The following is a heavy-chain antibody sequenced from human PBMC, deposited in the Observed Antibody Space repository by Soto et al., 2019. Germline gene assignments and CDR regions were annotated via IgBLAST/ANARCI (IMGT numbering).Heavy chain of an antibody. V-gene: IGHV3-74*01. J-gene: IGHJ4*02. CDR2: INSDGSNT. D-gene: IGHD2-2*01. CDR1: GFTFSSFW. CDR3: ARGGVPAAMSY. Sequence: LRLSCAASGFTFSSFWMHWVRQAPGEGLVWVSRINSDGSNTNYADSVKGRFTISRDNAKNTLYLQMNSLRAEDTAVYYCARGGVPAAMSYWGQGTLVTVSS.